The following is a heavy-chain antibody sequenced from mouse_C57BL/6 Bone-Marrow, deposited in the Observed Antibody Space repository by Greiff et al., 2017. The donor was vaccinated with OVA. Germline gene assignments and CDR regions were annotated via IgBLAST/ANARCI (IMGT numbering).Heavy chain of an antibody. CDR3: ARGGWDGGVDD. D-gene: IGHD4-1*01. CDR2: IYPGDGDT. CDR1: GYAFSSYW. Sequence: QVQLQQSGAELVKPGASVKISCKASGYAFSSYWMNWVKQRPGKGLEWIGQIYPGDGDTNYNGKFKGQATLTADKSSSTAYMPLSSLTSEDSAVYFCARGGWDGGVDDWGQGTTLTVSS. J-gene: IGHJ2*01. V-gene: IGHV1-80*01.